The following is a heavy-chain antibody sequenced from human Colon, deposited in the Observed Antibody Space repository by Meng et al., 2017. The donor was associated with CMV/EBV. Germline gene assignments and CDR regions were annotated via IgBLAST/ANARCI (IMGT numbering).Heavy chain of an antibody. J-gene: IGHJ6*02. D-gene: IGHD4-17*01. CDR1: GFTFSDYY. CDR2: ISSSGNTR. CDR3: ARDLRGIYYQYYGMDV. V-gene: IGHV3-11*01. Sequence: GGSLKISCAASGFTFSDYYMNWIRQAPGKGLEWVSHISSSGNTRYSADSVKGRFTISRDNAKNSLYLQMNGLRAEDTAVYYCARDLRGIYYQYYGMDVWGQGTTVTVSS.